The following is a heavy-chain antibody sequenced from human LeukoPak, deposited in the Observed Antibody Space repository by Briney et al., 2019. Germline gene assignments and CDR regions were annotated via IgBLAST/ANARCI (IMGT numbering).Heavy chain of an antibody. D-gene: IGHD3-3*01. CDR1: GFTFKNYA. CDR2: VIGTGGST. Sequence: GGSLRLSCAASGFTFKNYAMSWVRQAPGKGLEWVAAVIGTGGSTYYADSVKGRSTISRDNSKNTLYLQMNSLRAEDTAVYYCAKGGYYDFWKDGMDVWGQGTTVTVSS. V-gene: IGHV3-23*01. J-gene: IGHJ6*02. CDR3: AKGGYYDFWKDGMDV.